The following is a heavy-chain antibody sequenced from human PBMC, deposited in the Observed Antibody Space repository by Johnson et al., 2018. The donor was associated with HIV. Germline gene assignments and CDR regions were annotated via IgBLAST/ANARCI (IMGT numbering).Heavy chain of an antibody. J-gene: IGHJ3*02. D-gene: IGHD3-16*01. Sequence: QVQLVESGGGLVKPGGPLRLSCAASGFTFRDHYMSWIRQAPGKGLEWVADISTSGSTIYYADSVKGRFTISRDNAKNSLYLQMNSLGGEDTAVYYCATCSDQFLLGGDVFDIWGQGTMVTVSS. V-gene: IGHV3-11*04. CDR1: GFTFRDHY. CDR2: ISTSGSTI. CDR3: ATCSDQFLLGGDVFDI.